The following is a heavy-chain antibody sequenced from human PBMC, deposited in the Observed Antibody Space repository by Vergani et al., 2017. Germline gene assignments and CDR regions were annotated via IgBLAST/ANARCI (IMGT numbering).Heavy chain of an antibody. CDR2: IYYSWIT. D-gene: IGHD3-10*01. J-gene: IGHJ1*01. Sequence: QLQLQESGPGLVKPSETLYTTCTVSGGSISSSSYYWGSTRQPPGKGLEWIGSIYYSWITYYNPSLKSRVPQSVDTTKNQFSLKRSSVNAADTAVYYCARQGSRAGFQHWGQGTLVTVSS. V-gene: IGHV4-39*07. CDR1: GGSISSSSYY. CDR3: ARQGSRAGFQH.